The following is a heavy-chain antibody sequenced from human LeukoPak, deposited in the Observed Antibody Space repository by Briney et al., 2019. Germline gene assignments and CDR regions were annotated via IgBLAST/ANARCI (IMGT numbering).Heavy chain of an antibody. CDR3: ARGRAAANY. Sequence: SETLSLTCTVSSDSFSGYCWSWIRQFPGKGLEWMGCISNSGNTDYNPSLKSRVTISLDTSKNQFSLKLSSVTAADTAVYYCARGRAAANYWGQGTLVTVSS. CDR1: SDSFSGYC. D-gene: IGHD6-25*01. V-gene: IGHV4-59*01. CDR2: ISNSGNT. J-gene: IGHJ4*02.